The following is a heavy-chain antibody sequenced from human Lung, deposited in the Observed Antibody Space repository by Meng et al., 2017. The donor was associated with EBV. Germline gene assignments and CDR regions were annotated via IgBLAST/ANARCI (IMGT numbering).Heavy chain of an antibody. V-gene: IGHV4-4*02. J-gene: IGHJ4*02. Sequence: QVQLHEAGPGLVKPSGTLSLTFAVSGDSISSDIWWSWVRQPPGKGLEWIGEVYHRGDTNYNPSLRSRVVISVDRSKNQFSLNLSSVTAADTAVYYCGRDQGRQLINHWGQGTLVTVSS. CDR3: GRDQGRQLINH. CDR1: GDSISSDIW. D-gene: IGHD1-1*01. CDR2: VYHRGDT.